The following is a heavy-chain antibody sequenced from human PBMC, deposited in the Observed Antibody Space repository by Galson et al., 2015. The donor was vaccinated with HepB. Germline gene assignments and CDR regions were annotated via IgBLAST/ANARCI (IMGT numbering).Heavy chain of an antibody. Sequence: SLRLSCAASGFTFKNYAMSWVRQAPGKGLEWVSAISGSSNHKQYADSVQGRFAISRDNSKNTLYPQMFSLTAEDTALYFCARDRESNSILTTCPDKWGQGTQVTVSS. J-gene: IGHJ4*02. CDR2: ISGSSNHK. V-gene: IGHV3-23*01. CDR1: GFTFKNYA. CDR3: ARDRESNSILTTCPDK. D-gene: IGHD2/OR15-2a*01.